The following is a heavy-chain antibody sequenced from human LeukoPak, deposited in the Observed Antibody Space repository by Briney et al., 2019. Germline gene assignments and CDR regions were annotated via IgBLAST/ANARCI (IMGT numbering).Heavy chain of an antibody. CDR3: ARGLVSSGGTLDY. CDR1: GYTFTSCY. Sequence: ASVKVSCKASGYTFTSCYMHWVRQAPGQGLEWMGIINPSGGRTTFAQKFQGRVTMTRDTSTSTVYMELSSLRSEDTALYYCARGLVSSGGTLDYWGQGTLVIVSS. J-gene: IGHJ4*02. CDR2: INPSGGRT. V-gene: IGHV1-46*01. D-gene: IGHD2-15*01.